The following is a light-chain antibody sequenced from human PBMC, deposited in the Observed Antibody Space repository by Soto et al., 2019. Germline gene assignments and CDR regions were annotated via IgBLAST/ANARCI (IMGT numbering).Light chain of an antibody. J-gene: IGKJ4*01. CDR1: HSINNY. CDR3: QQSYRTPLT. CDR2: ATS. Sequence: DIQMTQSPSSLSASVGDRVTITCRASHSINNYLNWYQQKPGKAPKLLIYATSTLHIAVPSRFRGSASGTDFTLTISSLQPEDFATYFCQQSYRTPLTFGGGTKVEIK. V-gene: IGKV1-39*01.